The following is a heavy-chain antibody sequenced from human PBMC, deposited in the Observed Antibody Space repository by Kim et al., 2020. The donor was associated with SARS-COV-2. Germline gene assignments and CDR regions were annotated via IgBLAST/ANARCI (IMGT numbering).Heavy chain of an antibody. CDR3: ATIRARLVPAGRGDYWYFDL. V-gene: IGHV1-24*01. CDR1: GYTLTELS. D-gene: IGHD2-2*01. Sequence: ASVKVSCKVSGYTLTELSMHWVRQAPGKGLEWMGGFDPEDGETIYAQKFQGRVTMTEDTSTDTAYMELSSLRSEDTAVYYCATIRARLVPAGRGDYWYFDLWGRGTLVTVSS. J-gene: IGHJ2*01. CDR2: FDPEDGET.